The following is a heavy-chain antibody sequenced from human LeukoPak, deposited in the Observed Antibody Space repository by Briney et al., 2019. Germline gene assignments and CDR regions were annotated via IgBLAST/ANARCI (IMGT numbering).Heavy chain of an antibody. J-gene: IGHJ4*02. CDR1: GFTFSSYD. CDR3: ARGGAYSSGWYEYYFDY. D-gene: IGHD6-19*01. CDR2: IGTAGDT. Sequence: GGSLRLSCAASGFTFSSYDMHWVRQATGKGLEWVSAIGTAGDTYYPGSVKGRFTISRENAKNSLYLQMNSLRSEDTAVYYCARGGAYSSGWYEYYFDYWGQGTLVTVSS. V-gene: IGHV3-13*01.